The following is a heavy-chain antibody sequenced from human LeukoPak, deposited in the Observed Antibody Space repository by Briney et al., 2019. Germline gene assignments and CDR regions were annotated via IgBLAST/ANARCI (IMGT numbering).Heavy chain of an antibody. Sequence: PGGSLRLSCVASGISFSDYSMNWVRQAPGKGLEWVSYISTSSAIISYADSVKGRFTISRDNVKNSLYLQMNSLRDEDTAVYYCAREEAVAGNYFDYWGQGTLVTVSS. V-gene: IGHV3-48*02. CDR1: GISFSDYS. CDR2: ISTSSAII. CDR3: AREEAVAGNYFDY. J-gene: IGHJ4*02. D-gene: IGHD6-19*01.